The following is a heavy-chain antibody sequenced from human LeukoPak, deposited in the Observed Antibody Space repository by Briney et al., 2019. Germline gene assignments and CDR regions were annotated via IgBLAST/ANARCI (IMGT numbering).Heavy chain of an antibody. CDR2: IWYDGSNK. Sequence: GGSLRVSCAAPGFTFSNHGMHWVRQAPGKGLEWVALIWYDGSNKEYAESVKGRFTISRDNSKNTLYLQMNSLRDEDTAVYYCARDQGTSTTAPKRKGRFDPWGQGTLVTVSS. D-gene: IGHD1-1*01. CDR3: ARDQGTSTTAPKRKGRFDP. J-gene: IGHJ5*02. V-gene: IGHV3-33*01. CDR1: GFTFSNHG.